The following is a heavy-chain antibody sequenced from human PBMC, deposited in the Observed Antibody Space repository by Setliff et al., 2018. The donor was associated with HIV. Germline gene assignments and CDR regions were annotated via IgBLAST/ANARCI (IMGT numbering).Heavy chain of an antibody. CDR1: GGNVSSNSAA. CDR2: TYYRSKWFN. V-gene: IGHV6-1*01. CDR3: ARSDVGWFDP. Sequence: SQTLSLTCAISGGNVSSNSAAWNWIRQSPSRGLEWLGRTYYRSKWFNEYAVSVKSRIIIYPDTSKNHFSLQLKSVNSGDTAVYYCARSDVGWFDPWGQGTLVTVSS. J-gene: IGHJ5*02.